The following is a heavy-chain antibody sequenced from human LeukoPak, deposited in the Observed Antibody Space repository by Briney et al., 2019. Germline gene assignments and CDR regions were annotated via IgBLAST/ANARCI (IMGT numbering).Heavy chain of an antibody. J-gene: IGHJ4*02. CDR2: IYYSGST. CDR3: TRSFGLLLPFDY. D-gene: IGHD2-21*02. CDR1: GGSISNYY. Sequence: PSETLSLTCTVSGGSISNYYWSWIRQSPGKELEWIGYIYYSGSTNYSPSLKSRASISLDTSKNQFSLNLSSVTAADTAVYYCTRSFGLLLPFDYWGQGTLVTVSS. V-gene: IGHV4-59*01.